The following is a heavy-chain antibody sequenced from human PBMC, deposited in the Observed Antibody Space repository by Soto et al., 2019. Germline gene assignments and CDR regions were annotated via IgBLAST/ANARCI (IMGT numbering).Heavy chain of an antibody. CDR1: GYTFTSYG. Sequence: ASVKVSCKASGYTFTSYGISWVRQAPGQGLEWMGWISAYNGNTNYAQKLQGRVTMTTDTSTSTAYMELRSLRSDDTAVYYCARVFDAYGAWGDAFDIGGQGKRVTVSS. D-gene: IGHD3-16*01. J-gene: IGHJ3*02. CDR2: ISAYNGNT. V-gene: IGHV1-18*01. CDR3: ARVFDAYGAWGDAFDI.